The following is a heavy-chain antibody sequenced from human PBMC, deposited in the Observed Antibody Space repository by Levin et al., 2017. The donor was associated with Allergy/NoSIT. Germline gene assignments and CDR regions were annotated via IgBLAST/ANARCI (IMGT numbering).Heavy chain of an antibody. CDR3: TSEALTTG. J-gene: IGHJ4*02. CDR1: GFTFSNAW. CDR2: IKSKTDGGTT. Sequence: TGGSLRLSCAASGFTFSNAWMSWVRQAPGKGLEWVGRIKSKTDGGTTDYAAPVKGRFTISRDDSKNTMYLQMSNLKTEDTALYYCTSEALTTGWGQGTLVTVSS. V-gene: IGHV3-15*01. D-gene: IGHD4-11*01.